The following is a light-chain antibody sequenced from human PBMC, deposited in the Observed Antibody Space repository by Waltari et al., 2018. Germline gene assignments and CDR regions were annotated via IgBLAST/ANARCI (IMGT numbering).Light chain of an antibody. CDR3: QQETRSSYS. CDR2: DAS. Sequence: EIVMTQSPHTLSLFPGERATLSCRASQSVSSNLAWYQQKPEQVPRLLIYDASTRATGIPDRFSGSGSGTEFTLTISSLDPEDVAVYFCQQETRSSYSFGQGTKVEI. V-gene: IGKV3D-15*01. CDR1: QSVSSN. J-gene: IGKJ2*03.